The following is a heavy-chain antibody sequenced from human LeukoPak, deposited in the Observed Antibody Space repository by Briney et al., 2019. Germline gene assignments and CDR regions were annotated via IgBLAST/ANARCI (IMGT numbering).Heavy chain of an antibody. CDR2: MNPNSGNT. D-gene: IGHD6-13*01. CDR3: ARFGYGSSWYGDDY. CDR1: GYSFTSYD. Sequence: GESLKISCKGSGYSFTSYDTNWVRQATGQGLEWMGWMNPNSGNTGYAQKFQGRVTITRNTSISTAYMELSSLRSEDTAVYYCARFGYGSSWYGDDYWGQGTLVTVSS. J-gene: IGHJ4*02. V-gene: IGHV1-8*03.